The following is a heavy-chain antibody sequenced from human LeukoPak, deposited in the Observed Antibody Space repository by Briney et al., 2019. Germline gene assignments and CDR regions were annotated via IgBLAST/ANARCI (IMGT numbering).Heavy chain of an antibody. CDR3: ATGASITIFGVVPPYYFDY. CDR2: FDPEDGET. J-gene: IGHJ4*02. CDR1: GYTLTELS. D-gene: IGHD3-3*01. Sequence: ASVKVSCKVSGYTLTELSMHWVRQAPGKGLEWMGGFDPEDGETIYAQKFQGRVTMTEDTSTDTAYMELSSLRSEDTAVYYCATGASITIFGVVPPYYFDYWGQGTLVTVSS. V-gene: IGHV1-24*01.